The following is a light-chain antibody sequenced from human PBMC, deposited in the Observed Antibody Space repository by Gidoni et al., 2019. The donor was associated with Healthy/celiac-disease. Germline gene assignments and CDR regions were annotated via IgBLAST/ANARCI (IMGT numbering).Light chain of an antibody. CDR2: WAS. V-gene: IGKV4-1*01. CDR1: QSVLYSSKNKNY. J-gene: IGKJ1*01. CDR3: QQYYTTPWT. Sequence: DIVMTQSPDSLAVSLGERATINCKSSQSVLYSSKNKNYLAWYQQKVGQPPKLLIYWASTRESGVPYRFSGSGSGTDFTLTISSLQAEDVAVYYCQQYYTTPWTFGQGTKVEIK.